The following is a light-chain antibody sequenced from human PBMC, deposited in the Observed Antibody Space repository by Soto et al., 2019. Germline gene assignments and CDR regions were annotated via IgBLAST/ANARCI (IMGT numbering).Light chain of an antibody. CDR2: ASS. CDR1: QGIRND. CDR3: LQDYNYPPT. V-gene: IGKV1-6*01. J-gene: IGKJ1*01. Sequence: AIQMTQSPSSLSASLGDRVTITCRASQGIRNDLGCYQQKPGKAPKLLIYASSSLQSRVPTRCSGSGSGTDFTLTISSLQPEDFATYYCLQDYNYPPTFGQGTKVDIK.